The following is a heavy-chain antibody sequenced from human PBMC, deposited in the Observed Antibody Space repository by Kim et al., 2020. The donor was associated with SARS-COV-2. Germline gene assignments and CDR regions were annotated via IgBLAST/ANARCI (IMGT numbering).Heavy chain of an antibody. CDR3: ARGSDYHGLDV. Sequence: ASVKVSCKTSGYPFSGSYIHWVLQAPGQGLEWMGWISPNNGATKYAEASQGRVTMTRDTSINTAYLELSRLKFDDTAIYFCARGSDYHGLDVWGRGTTLTVSS. V-gene: IGHV1-2*02. CDR2: ISPNNGAT. CDR1: GYPFSGSY. J-gene: IGHJ6*02.